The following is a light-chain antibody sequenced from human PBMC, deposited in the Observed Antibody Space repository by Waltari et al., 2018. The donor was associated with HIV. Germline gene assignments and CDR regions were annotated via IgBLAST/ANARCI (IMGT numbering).Light chain of an antibody. J-gene: IGLJ1*01. V-gene: IGLV2-23*02. CDR2: GVN. Sequence: QSALTQPASVSGSPGQSITISCTGTSSDVGSYNVVSWYQQHPGKAPKLMIYGVNKRLAGVSNGFPGSKSDNTASLTISGLQAEDKADYHCCSYAGSSTHVFGTGTKVTVL. CDR3: CSYAGSSTHV. CDR1: SSDVGSYNV.